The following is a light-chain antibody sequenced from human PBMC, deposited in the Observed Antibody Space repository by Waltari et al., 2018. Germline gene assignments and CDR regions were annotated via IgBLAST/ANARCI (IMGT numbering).Light chain of an antibody. V-gene: IGLV2-14*01. CDR3: SSYTGSTTLLV. Sequence: QSALTQPASVSGSPGHSITISCTGPTSDIGNPYYVPWYQQHPGKAPRLLIYEGTNRPSGVSTRFSGSKSGSTASLTISGLQADDEAHYYCSSYTGSTTLLVFGGGTDRTVL. CDR2: EGT. J-gene: IGLJ2*01. CDR1: TSDIGNPYY.